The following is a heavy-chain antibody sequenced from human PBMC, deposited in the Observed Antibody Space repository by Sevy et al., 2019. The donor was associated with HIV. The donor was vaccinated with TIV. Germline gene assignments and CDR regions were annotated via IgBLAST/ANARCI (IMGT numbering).Heavy chain of an antibody. Sequence: SETLSLTCAVYGGSFSGYYWSWIRQPPGKGLEWIGEINHSGSTNYNPSLKSRVTISVDTSKNQFSLKLSSVTAADTAVYYCARWQSEPNRGGATKDYFDYWGPGTLVTVSS. CDR1: GGSFSGYY. CDR3: ARWQSEPNRGGATKDYFDY. D-gene: IGHD1-26*01. CDR2: INHSGST. V-gene: IGHV4-34*01. J-gene: IGHJ4*02.